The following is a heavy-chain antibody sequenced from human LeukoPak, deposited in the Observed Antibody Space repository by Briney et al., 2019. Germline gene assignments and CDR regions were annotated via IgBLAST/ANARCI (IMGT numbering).Heavy chain of an antibody. D-gene: IGHD4-17*01. Sequence: GGSLRLSCSASGFTFSNCAMHWVRQAPGKGLEYVSAISTDGGGTYYADSVKGRFTISRDNGKNSLYLQMNSLRAEDTAVYYCASHDYGDHKRDYWGQGTLVTVSS. CDR1: GFTFSNCA. CDR3: ASHDYGDHKRDY. CDR2: ISTDGGGT. V-gene: IGHV3-64*04. J-gene: IGHJ4*02.